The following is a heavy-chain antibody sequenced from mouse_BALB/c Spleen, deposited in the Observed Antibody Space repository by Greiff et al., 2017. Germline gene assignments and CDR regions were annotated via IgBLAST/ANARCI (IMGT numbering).Heavy chain of an antibody. V-gene: IGHV1-69*01. CDR3: ARGGTVGDY. CDR1: GYTFTDYW. D-gene: IGHD1-1*01. CDR2: IDTSDSYT. J-gene: IGHJ2*01. Sequence: QVQLKQPGAELVMPGASVKMSCKASGYTFTDYWMHWVKQRPGQGLEWIGAIDTSDSYTSYNQKFKGKATLTVDESSSTAYMQLSSLTSEDSAVYYCARGGTVGDYWGQGTTLTVSS.